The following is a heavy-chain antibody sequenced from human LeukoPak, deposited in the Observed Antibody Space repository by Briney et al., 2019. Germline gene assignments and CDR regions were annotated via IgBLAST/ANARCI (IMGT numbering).Heavy chain of an antibody. CDR1: GYTFIGYY. Sequence: ASVKVSCKASGYTFIGYYMHWVRQAPGQGLEWMGWINPNSGGTDYAQKFQGRVTMTRDTSINSAYMELSRLTSDDTAVYYCARGDSSRGYYYMDVWGRGTTVTVSS. D-gene: IGHD2-21*01. CDR3: ARGDSSRGYYYMDV. V-gene: IGHV1-2*02. CDR2: INPNSGGT. J-gene: IGHJ6*03.